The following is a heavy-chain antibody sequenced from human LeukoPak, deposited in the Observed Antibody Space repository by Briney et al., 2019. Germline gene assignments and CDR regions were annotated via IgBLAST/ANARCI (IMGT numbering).Heavy chain of an antibody. D-gene: IGHD1-14*01. CDR3: TTDRGITDLPLFGY. Sequence: GGSLRLSCAASGFTFSSAWMSWVRQAPGKGLEWVGRIKSRTAGGTTDYAAPVKGRFIISRDDSKNTLFLQMNGLKTEDTAVYFCTTDRGITDLPLFGYWGQGTLVTVSS. J-gene: IGHJ4*02. CDR2: IKSRTAGGTT. V-gene: IGHV3-15*01. CDR1: GFTFSSAW.